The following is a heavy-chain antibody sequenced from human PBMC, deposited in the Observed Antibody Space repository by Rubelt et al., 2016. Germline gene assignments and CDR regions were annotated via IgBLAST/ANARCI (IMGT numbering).Heavy chain of an antibody. J-gene: IGHJ4*02. CDR3: AKVKWVS. CDR2: IRGSGSST. V-gene: IGHV3-23*04. Sequence: EVHLVASGGGLIQPGRSLRLSCTASGITFGDYAMSWVRQAPGKGLEWVSVIRGSGSSTDYADSVKGRFTISRDNAKNTLYLQMNSLRDEDTAVYYCAKVKWVSWGQGTLVTVSS. CDR1: GITFGDYA. D-gene: IGHD2-8*01.